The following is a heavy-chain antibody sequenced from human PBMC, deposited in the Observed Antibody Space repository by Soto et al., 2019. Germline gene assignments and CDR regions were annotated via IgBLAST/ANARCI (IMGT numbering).Heavy chain of an antibody. CDR2: INSDGSST. CDR3: ASDQFVLDSNHIGGIDY. V-gene: IGHV3-74*01. CDR1: GFSFSSYC. Sequence: EVQLVESGGGLVQPGGSLRLACAASGFSFSSYCMYWVRQAPGKGLVWVSRINSDGSSTNYADSVKGRFTISRDNAKKTLYLQMNSLRAEDTAVYYCASDQFVLDSNHIGGIDYWGQGALVIVS. J-gene: IGHJ4*02. D-gene: IGHD3-3*01.